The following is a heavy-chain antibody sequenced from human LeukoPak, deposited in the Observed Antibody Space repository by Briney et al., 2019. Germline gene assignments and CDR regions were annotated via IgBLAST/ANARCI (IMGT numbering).Heavy chain of an antibody. CDR2: ISGSGDTT. J-gene: IGHJ4*02. D-gene: IGHD4-23*01. CDR1: GFTFTTYA. CDR3: AKDRPYNYADNSAIDF. Sequence: HAGGSLRLSCGASGFTFTTYAMSWVRQAPGQGLEWVSVISGSGDTTFYADSVKGRFTISRDNSKNTLYLQMNSLRAEDTAVYYCAKDRPYNYADNSAIDFWGQGTLVTVSS. V-gene: IGHV3-23*01.